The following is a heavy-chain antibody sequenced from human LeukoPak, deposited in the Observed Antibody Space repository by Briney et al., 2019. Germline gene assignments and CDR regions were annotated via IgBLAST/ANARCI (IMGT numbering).Heavy chain of an antibody. Sequence: PSETLSLTCTVSGGSISSGDYYWSWIRQPPGKGLEWIGYIYYSGSTYYNPSLKSRVTISVDTSKNQFSLKLSSVTAADTAVYYCARGSSGWSMFYYYGMDVWGQGTTVTVSS. D-gene: IGHD6-19*01. CDR1: GGSISSGDYY. V-gene: IGHV4-30-4*01. J-gene: IGHJ6*02. CDR3: ARGSSGWSMFYYYGMDV. CDR2: IYYSGST.